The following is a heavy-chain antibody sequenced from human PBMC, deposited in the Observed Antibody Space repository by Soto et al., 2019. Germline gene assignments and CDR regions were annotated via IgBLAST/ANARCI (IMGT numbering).Heavy chain of an antibody. CDR2: VIPILGMA. D-gene: IGHD3-10*01. Sequence: QVQLVQSGAEVKKPGSSVKVSCTASEGTFNSYTISWVRQAPGQGLEWMGRVIPILGMADFAQKFQGRVMITADKSTSTAYMVLSSLRSDDTAVYYCATNYGSVSTHFDYWGQGTLVTVSS. J-gene: IGHJ4*02. CDR3: ATNYGSVSTHFDY. V-gene: IGHV1-69*02. CDR1: EGTFNSYT.